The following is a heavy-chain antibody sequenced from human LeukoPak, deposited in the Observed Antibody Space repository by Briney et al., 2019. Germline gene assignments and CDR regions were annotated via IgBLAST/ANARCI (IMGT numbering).Heavy chain of an antibody. D-gene: IGHD5-18*01. J-gene: IGHJ4*02. Sequence: PGGSLRLSCAASGFTFDDYAMHWVRQAPGKGLGWVSGISWNSGSIGYADSVKGRFTISRDNAKNSLYLQMNSLRAEDTALYYCAKARYSYVPHYFDYWGQGTLVTVSS. CDR2: ISWNSGSI. CDR1: GFTFDDYA. CDR3: AKARYSYVPHYFDY. V-gene: IGHV3-9*01.